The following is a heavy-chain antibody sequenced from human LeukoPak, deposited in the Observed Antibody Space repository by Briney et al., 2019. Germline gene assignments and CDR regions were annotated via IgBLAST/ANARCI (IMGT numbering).Heavy chain of an antibody. J-gene: IGHJ4*02. D-gene: IGHD6-13*01. CDR1: GFTLTGYY. Sequence: ASVKVSCKASGFTLTGYYIHWVRQATGQGLEWMGWINPKSGGTKFAQKFQGRVTMTRDTSISTAYMELSSLRSDDTAVYYCARDSVAAGTEFDWWGQGTLVTVSS. CDR3: ARDSVAAGTEFDW. CDR2: INPKSGGT. V-gene: IGHV1-2*02.